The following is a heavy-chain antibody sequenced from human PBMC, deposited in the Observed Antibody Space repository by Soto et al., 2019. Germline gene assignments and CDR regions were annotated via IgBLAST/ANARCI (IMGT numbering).Heavy chain of an antibody. CDR1: GFTFNNYW. V-gene: IGHV3-7*03. CDR3: ARERGSYFDAFDL. J-gene: IGHJ3*01. Sequence: DVHLVESGGGMVQPGGSLRLSCAASGFTFNNYWMSWVRQAPGRGLEWGANLRQDGSETNYLDSVKGRFTISRDNARDVLYLEMNSLRAEDTAVFYCARERGSYFDAFDLWGRGTMVVVAS. D-gene: IGHD1-26*01. CDR2: LRQDGSET.